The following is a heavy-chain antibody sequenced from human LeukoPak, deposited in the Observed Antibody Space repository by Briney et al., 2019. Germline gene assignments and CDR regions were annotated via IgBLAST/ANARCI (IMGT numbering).Heavy chain of an antibody. CDR3: ARDRATSGWYQDDY. D-gene: IGHD6-19*01. Sequence: SVKVSCKAYGYSFTSYGITWVRQAPGQGLEWMGWISGYNGKRNYAQKIQGRVTMTGDTSTSTAYMELRSLRSDDTAMYYCARDRATSGWYQDDYWGQGTQVTVSS. CDR2: ISGYNGKR. J-gene: IGHJ4*02. CDR1: GYSFTSYG. V-gene: IGHV1-18*01.